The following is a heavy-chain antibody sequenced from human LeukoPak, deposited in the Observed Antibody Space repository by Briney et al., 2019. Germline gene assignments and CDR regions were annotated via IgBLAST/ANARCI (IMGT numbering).Heavy chain of an antibody. CDR3: ATGYSNGWTSDFDY. Sequence: SETLSLTCIVSGYSISSGYFWDWLRQPPGKGLEWIGTIYHDGRTHYNPSLRSRVTISMDTSKNQFSLNLGSVSAADTAVYYCATGYSNGWTSDFDYWGQGNMVTVSS. D-gene: IGHD6-19*01. J-gene: IGHJ4*02. CDR1: GYSISSGYF. V-gene: IGHV4-38-2*02. CDR2: IYHDGRT.